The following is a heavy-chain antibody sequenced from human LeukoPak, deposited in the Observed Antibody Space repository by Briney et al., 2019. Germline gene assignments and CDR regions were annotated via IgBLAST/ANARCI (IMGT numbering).Heavy chain of an antibody. CDR3: ARVGRIVGATRGLYFDY. Sequence: SETLSLTCAVYIDSFSNYHWNWIRQTPAKGMEWIGEVNESGGTNISPSLKSRVTISVDTSKNQFSLKLSSVTAADTAVYYCARVGRIVGATRGLYFDYWGQGTLVTVSS. J-gene: IGHJ4*02. CDR2: VNESGGT. D-gene: IGHD1-26*01. CDR1: IDSFSNYH. V-gene: IGHV4-34*01.